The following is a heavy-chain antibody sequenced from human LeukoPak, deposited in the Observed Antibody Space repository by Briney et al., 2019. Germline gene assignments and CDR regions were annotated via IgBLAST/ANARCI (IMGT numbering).Heavy chain of an antibody. D-gene: IGHD1-26*01. CDR2: ISYDGITK. CDR1: GFTFSTYG. J-gene: IGHJ6*02. V-gene: IGHV3-30*18. Sequence: PGGSLRLSCAASGFTFSTYGMHWVRQAPGKGLEWVAVISYDGITKYYADSVKGRFTISRDNSKSTLSLQMSSLRAEDTAVYYCAKYSSRNYYGMDVWGQGTTVTVSS. CDR3: AKYSSRNYYGMDV.